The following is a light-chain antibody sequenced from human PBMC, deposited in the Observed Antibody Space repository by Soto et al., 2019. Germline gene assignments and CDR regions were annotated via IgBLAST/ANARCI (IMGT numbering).Light chain of an antibody. J-gene: IGKJ2*01. CDR3: QQSYTTPYT. CDR1: QSISSY. V-gene: IGKV1-39*01. CDR2: AAS. Sequence: DIPMTQSPSSLSASVGDRVTITCRASQSISSYLNWYQQKPGKAPKLLIYAASSLQSGVPSRFSGSGSGTDFTLTISSLQPEDFAIYSCQQSYTTPYTFGQGTKLEIK.